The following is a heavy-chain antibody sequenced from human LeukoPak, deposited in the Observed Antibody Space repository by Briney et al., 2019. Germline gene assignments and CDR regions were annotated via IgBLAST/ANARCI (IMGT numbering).Heavy chain of an antibody. CDR3: ARGWGYYYYYMDV. D-gene: IGHD3-16*01. CDR2: ISYSGST. Sequence: SETLSLTCAVSGGSINTGTYYWTWIRQHVGKGLEWIGCISYSGSTYYSPSLESRVSMSVDTSKNHFSLKVNSVTAADTAVYYCARGWGYYYYYMDVWGNGTTVTVPS. V-gene: IGHV4-31*11. CDR1: GGSINTGTYY. J-gene: IGHJ6*03.